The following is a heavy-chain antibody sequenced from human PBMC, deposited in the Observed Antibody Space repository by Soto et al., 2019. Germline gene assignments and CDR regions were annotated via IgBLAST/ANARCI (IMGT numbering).Heavy chain of an antibody. CDR3: AKGPQWLVLFDY. CDR2: ISGSGGSP. D-gene: IGHD6-19*01. CDR1: GFTFSSYA. J-gene: IGHJ4*02. Sequence: GGSLRLSCAASGFTFSSYAMSWVRQAPGKGLEWVSAISGSGGSPYYADSVKGRFTISRDNSKNTLYLQMNSLRAEDTAVYYCAKGPQWLVLFDYWGQGTLVTVSS. V-gene: IGHV3-23*01.